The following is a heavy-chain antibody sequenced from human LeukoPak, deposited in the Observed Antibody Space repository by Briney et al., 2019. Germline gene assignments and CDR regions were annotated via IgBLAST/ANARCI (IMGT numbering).Heavy chain of an antibody. CDR1: GASISSYS. J-gene: IGHJ5*02. V-gene: IGHV4-59*08. D-gene: IGHD1-14*01. CDR3: VKTTNWFDP. Sequence: SETLSLTCTVSGASISSYSWSWIRQPPGKGLEWIGDIYYSGNTKSNPSLKSRLTISLDASKNQFSLKLIFVTAADTAVYYCVKTTNWFDPWGQGTLVTVSS. CDR2: IYYSGNT.